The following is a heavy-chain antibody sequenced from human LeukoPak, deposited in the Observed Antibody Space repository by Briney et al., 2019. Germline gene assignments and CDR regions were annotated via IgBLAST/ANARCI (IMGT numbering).Heavy chain of an antibody. Sequence: SQTLSLTXTVSGDSISSGSYYWSWIRQPAGRGLEWIGRIYTTGSTNYNPSLKSRVTISVDTSKNQFSLKLSSVTAADTAVYYCAREPGQLDYWGQGTLVTVSS. D-gene: IGHD1-1*01. J-gene: IGHJ4*02. CDR3: AREPGQLDY. CDR1: GDSISSGSYY. CDR2: IYTTGST. V-gene: IGHV4-61*02.